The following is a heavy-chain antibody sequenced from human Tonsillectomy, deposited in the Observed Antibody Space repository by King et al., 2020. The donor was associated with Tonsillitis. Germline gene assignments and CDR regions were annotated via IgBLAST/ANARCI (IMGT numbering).Heavy chain of an antibody. CDR1: GYSXTXYW. J-gene: IGHJ1*01. CDR3: ARRKGFGDHSL. D-gene: IGHD3-10*01. V-gene: IGHV5-10-1*01. Sequence: QLVQSGAEVKKPGESLRISCKGSGYSXTXYWISWVXXMPGKGLEXXXXXXXXDXSXNXXXSFQXHVTISADXSISTAYLQWSSLKASDTAMYYCARRKGFGDHSLWGQGTLVTVSS. CDR2: XXXXDXSX.